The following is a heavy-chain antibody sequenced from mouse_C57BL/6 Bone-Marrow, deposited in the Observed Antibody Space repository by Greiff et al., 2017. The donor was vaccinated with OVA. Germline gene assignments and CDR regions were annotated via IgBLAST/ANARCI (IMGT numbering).Heavy chain of an antibody. D-gene: IGHD2-10*01. J-gene: IGHJ2*01. CDR2: IYPRSGNT. V-gene: IGHV1-81*01. Sequence: VQLQQSGAELARPGASVKLSCKASGYTFTSYGISWVKQRTGQGLEWIGEIYPRSGNTYYNEKFKGKATLTADKSSSTAYMEIRSLTSEDSAVYFGARGAGAYSEYYFDYWGQGTTLTVSS. CDR1: GYTFTSYG. CDR3: ARGAGAYSEYYFDY.